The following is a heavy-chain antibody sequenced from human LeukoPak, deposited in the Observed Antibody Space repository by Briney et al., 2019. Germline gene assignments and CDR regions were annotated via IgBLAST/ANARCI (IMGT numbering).Heavy chain of an antibody. V-gene: IGHV3-53*01. CDR2: ISSGGST. D-gene: IGHD4-17*01. CDR3: ASPSGYCGDYGFDY. J-gene: IGHJ4*02. CDR1: GFTVSSNY. Sequence: GGSLRLSCGASGFTVSSNYMSWVRQAPGKGLEWVSVISSGGSTYYADSVKGRFTISRDNSENTLYLQMNSLRAEDTAVYYCASPSGYCGDYGFDYWGLGTLVTVSS.